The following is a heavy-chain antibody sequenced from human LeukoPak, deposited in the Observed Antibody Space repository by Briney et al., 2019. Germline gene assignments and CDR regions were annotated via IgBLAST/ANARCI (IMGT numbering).Heavy chain of an antibody. Sequence: APVRVSCKASGYTFTSYDINWVRQATGQGLEWMGWMNPNSGNTGYAQKFQGRVTMTRNTSISTAYMELSSLRSEDTAVYYCARRNTGVVAGLDCWGQGTLVTVSS. CDR3: ARRNTGVVAGLDC. D-gene: IGHD5-18*01. CDR1: GYTFTSYD. V-gene: IGHV1-8*01. J-gene: IGHJ4*02. CDR2: MNPNSGNT.